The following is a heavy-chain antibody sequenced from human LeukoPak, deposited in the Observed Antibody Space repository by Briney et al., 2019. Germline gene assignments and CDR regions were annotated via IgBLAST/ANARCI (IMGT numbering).Heavy chain of an antibody. CDR2: ISSSSSTI. CDR3: AKDREMNYYGSGNPWGAFDI. Sequence: GGSLRLSCAASGFTFSSYSMNWVRQAPGKGLEWVSYISSSSSTIYYADSVKGRFTISRDNAKNSLYLQMNSLRAEDTAVYYCAKDREMNYYGSGNPWGAFDIWGQGTMVTVSS. J-gene: IGHJ3*02. D-gene: IGHD3-10*01. V-gene: IGHV3-48*01. CDR1: GFTFSSYS.